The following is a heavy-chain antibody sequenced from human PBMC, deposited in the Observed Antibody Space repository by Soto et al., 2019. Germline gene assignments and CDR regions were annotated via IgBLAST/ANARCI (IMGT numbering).Heavy chain of an antibody. CDR2: MNPNSGNT. D-gene: IGHD3-3*01. V-gene: IGHV1-8*01. CDR1: GYTFTSYD. CDR3: ARGLSLPVEVWSGYYKYYYYMDV. J-gene: IGHJ6*03. Sequence: ASVKVSCKASGYTFTSYDINWVRQATGQGLEWMGWMNPNSGNTGYAQKFQGRVTMTRNTSISTAYMELSSLRSEDTAVYYCARGLSLPVEVWSGYYKYYYYMDVWGKGTTVTVSS.